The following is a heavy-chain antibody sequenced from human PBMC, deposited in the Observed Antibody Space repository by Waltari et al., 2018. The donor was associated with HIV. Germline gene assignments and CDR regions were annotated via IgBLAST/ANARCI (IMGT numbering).Heavy chain of an antibody. CDR2: IWYDGSNT. Sequence: QVQLVESGGGVVQPGRSLRLSCAASGFTFSSHAMHWVRQAPGKGLEWVAVIWYDGSNTYYADSVKGRFTISRDNSKNTLYLQMSSLRAEDTAMYYCAKNPLSGEGYFDYWGQGTLVTVSS. CDR1: GFTFSSHA. V-gene: IGHV3-30*18. J-gene: IGHJ4*02. CDR3: AKNPLSGEGYFDY. D-gene: IGHD2-15*01.